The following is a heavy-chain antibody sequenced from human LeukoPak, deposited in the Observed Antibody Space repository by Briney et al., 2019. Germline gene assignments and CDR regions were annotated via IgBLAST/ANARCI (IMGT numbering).Heavy chain of an antibody. J-gene: IGHJ4*02. Sequence: SETLSLTCAVYGGSFSGYYWSWIRQPPGKGLEWIGGINHSGSTNYNPSLKSRVTISVDTSKNQFSLKLSSVTAADTAVYYCARPPPYCSGGSCYSLWGQGTLVTVSS. CDR1: GGSFSGYY. CDR2: INHSGST. V-gene: IGHV4-34*01. D-gene: IGHD2-15*01. CDR3: ARPPPYCSGGSCYSL.